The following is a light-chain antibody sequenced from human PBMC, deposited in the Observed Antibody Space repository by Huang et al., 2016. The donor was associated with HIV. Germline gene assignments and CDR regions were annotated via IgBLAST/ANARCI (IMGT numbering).Light chain of an antibody. V-gene: IGKV4-1*01. CDR3: QQYYSTPPT. CDR1: QSVLYSSNNNNY. CDR2: WAS. J-gene: IGKJ1*01. Sequence: DIVMTQSPDSLSVSLGERATINCKSSQSVLYSSNNNNYLAWYQQKVGQPPKLLIYWASIREAGVPDRVSGSGSGTDFTLTSSSLQAEDVAVYYCQQYYSTPPTFGQGTKVEIK.